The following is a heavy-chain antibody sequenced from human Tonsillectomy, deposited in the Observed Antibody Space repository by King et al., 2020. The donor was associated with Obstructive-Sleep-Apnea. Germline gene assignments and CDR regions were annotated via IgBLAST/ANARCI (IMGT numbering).Heavy chain of an antibody. Sequence: QLVQSGGGLVKPGGSLRLSFAASGFTFINAWMSGVRQAPGKGLEWVGRIISKTDGGTQEYSAPVKGRFTISRDDLKNTPYLQMNSLKTEDTAVYYCTTDVGGWFDPWGQGTLVTVSS. J-gene: IGHJ5*02. V-gene: IGHV3-15*01. CDR3: TTDVGGWFDP. D-gene: IGHD1-26*01. CDR2: IISKTDGGTQ. CDR1: GFTFINAW.